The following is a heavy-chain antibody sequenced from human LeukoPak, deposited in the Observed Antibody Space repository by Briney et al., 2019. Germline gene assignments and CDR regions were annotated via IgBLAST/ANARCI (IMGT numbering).Heavy chain of an antibody. D-gene: IGHD6-19*01. V-gene: IGHV3-48*01. CDR1: GFTFSYYW. CDR3: ARDQGSSGFY. CDR2: ISSSSSTI. Sequence: GGSLRLSCTASGFTFSYYWMSWVRQAPGKGLEWVSYISSSSSTIYYADSVKGRFTISRDNAKNSLYLQMNSLRAEDTAVYYCARDQGSSGFYWGQGTLVTVSS. J-gene: IGHJ4*02.